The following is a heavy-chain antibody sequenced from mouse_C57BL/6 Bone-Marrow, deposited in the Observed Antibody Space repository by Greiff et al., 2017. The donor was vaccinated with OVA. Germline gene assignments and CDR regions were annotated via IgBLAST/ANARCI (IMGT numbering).Heavy chain of an antibody. CDR3: TRRPYAIDY. J-gene: IGHJ4*01. CDR2: ISDGGSYT. V-gene: IGHV5-4*03. Sequence: EVQLVESGGGLVKPGGSLKPSCAASGFTFSSYAMSWVRQTPEKRLEWVATISDGGSYTYYPDNVKGRFTISRDNAKNNLYLQMSHLKSEDTAMYYFTRRPYAIDYWRQGTSVSLSS. CDR1: GFTFSSYA.